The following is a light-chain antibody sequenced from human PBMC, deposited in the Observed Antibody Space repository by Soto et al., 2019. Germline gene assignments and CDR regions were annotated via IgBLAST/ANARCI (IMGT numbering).Light chain of an antibody. CDR1: SSDVGGYNY. CDR3: SSYTSSQHRV. Sequence: QSVLTQPASVSGSPGQSITISCTGTSSDVGGYNYVSWYQQHPGKAPKLMIYEVSNRPSGVSNRFSGSKSGNTASLTISGLQAEDEADYYCSSYTSSQHRVFGGGTKLTVL. CDR2: EVS. V-gene: IGLV2-14*01. J-gene: IGLJ2*01.